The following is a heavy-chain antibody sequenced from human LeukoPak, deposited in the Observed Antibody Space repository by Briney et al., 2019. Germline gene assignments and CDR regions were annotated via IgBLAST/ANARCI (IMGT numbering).Heavy chain of an antibody. CDR1: GFTFSSYD. CDR2: IGTAGDT. J-gene: IGHJ3*02. V-gene: IGHV3-13*01. CDR3: ARGLYYYDSSGYPEAFDI. D-gene: IGHD3-22*01. Sequence: GRSLRLSCAASGFTFSSYDMHWVRQATGKGLEWVSAIGTAGDTYYPGSVKGRFTISRENAKNSLYLQMNSLRAGDTAVYYCARGLYYYDSSGYPEAFDIWGQGTMVTVSS.